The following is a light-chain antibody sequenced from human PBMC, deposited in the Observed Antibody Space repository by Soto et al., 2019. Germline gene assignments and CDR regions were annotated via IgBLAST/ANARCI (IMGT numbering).Light chain of an antibody. J-gene: IGKJ1*01. CDR3: QRYDTSPT. V-gene: IGKV3-20*01. Sequence: ELVLTQSPGTLSLSAGERATLSCRASQTVSNNYLAWYQQKPGQVPTVLLYGASNRATGIPDRFSGSGSGTDFTLTISRLEPEDFAVYYCQRYDTSPTFGQGTKVDIK. CDR1: QTVSNNY. CDR2: GAS.